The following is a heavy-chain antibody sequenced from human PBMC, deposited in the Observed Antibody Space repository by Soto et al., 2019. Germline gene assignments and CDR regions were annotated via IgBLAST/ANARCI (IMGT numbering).Heavy chain of an antibody. D-gene: IGHD3-22*01. V-gene: IGHV1-69*08. Sequence: QVQLVQSGAEVKKPGSSVKVSCKASGGTFSTYTITWVRQAPGQGLEWMGRIIPIIGIINYAQKFQGRVTIIADKFAGTAYMELTRPTSDDTAVYYCAGDPDSHYNDSHASSYPWGQGTLVTVSS. CDR2: IIPIIGII. J-gene: IGHJ5*02. CDR1: GGTFSTYT. CDR3: AGDPDSHYNDSHASSYP.